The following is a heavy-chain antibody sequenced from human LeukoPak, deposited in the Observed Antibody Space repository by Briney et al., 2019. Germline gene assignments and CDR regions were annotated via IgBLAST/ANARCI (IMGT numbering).Heavy chain of an antibody. CDR3: ARSDY. V-gene: IGHV3-7*01. CDR1: GFTFSGFW. CDR2: IKQDGSEK. J-gene: IGHJ4*02. Sequence: PGGSLRLSCAASGFTFSGFWMSWVRQAPGKGLEWVANIKQDGSEKYYVDSVKGRFTISRDNAKNSLYLQMNSLRAEDTAVYYCARSDYWGQGTLVTVSS.